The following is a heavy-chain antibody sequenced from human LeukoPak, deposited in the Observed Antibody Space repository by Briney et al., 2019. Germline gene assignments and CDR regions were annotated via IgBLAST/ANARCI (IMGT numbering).Heavy chain of an antibody. CDR3: AKGQWFGEFSPFDY. CDR1: GFTFDDYA. D-gene: IGHD3-10*01. CDR2: ISWDGGST. Sequence: GGSLRLSCAASGFTFDDYAMHWVRQAPGKGLEWVSLISWDGGSTYYADSVKGRFTISRDNSKNSLYLQMNSLRAEDTALYYCAKGQWFGEFSPFDYWGQGTLVTVSS. J-gene: IGHJ4*02. V-gene: IGHV3-43D*03.